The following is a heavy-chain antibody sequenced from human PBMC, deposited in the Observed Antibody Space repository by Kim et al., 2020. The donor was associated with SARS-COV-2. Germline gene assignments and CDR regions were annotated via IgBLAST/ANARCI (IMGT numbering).Heavy chain of an antibody. Sequence: YAQKLQGRVTMTTDTSTSTAYMELRSLRSDDTAVYYCARSSSSWYVYWRDWGQGTLVTVSS. CDR3: ARSSSSWYVYWRD. V-gene: IGHV1-18*01. J-gene: IGHJ4*02. D-gene: IGHD6-13*01.